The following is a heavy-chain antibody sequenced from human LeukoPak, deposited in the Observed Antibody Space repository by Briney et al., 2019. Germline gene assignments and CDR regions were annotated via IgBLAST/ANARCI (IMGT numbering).Heavy chain of an antibody. CDR2: ISYDGSNK. Sequence: GGSLRLSCAASGFTFSSYAMHWVRQAPGKGLEWVAVISYDGSNKYYADSVKGRFTISRDNSKNTLCLQMNSLRAEDTAVYYCATLHYFDYWGQGTLVTVSS. J-gene: IGHJ4*02. CDR3: ATLHYFDY. V-gene: IGHV3-30-3*01. CDR1: GFTFSSYA.